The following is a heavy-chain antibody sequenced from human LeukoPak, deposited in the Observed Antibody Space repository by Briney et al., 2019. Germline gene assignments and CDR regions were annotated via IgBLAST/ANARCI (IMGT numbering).Heavy chain of an antibody. V-gene: IGHV4-59*01. Sequence: TETLSLTCSVWSGPKSRYYWRCIRQPPGRGLEWIVYIYYSESTKYHPSLKSRLTISVDTPKNQFSLKLGSVTAADPAVYYCATAVWVIGAKNWFDPWGQGTLSPSPQ. CDR1: SGPKSRYY. CDR2: IYYSEST. CDR3: ATAVWVIGAKNWFDP. D-gene: IGHD3-22*01. J-gene: IGHJ5*02.